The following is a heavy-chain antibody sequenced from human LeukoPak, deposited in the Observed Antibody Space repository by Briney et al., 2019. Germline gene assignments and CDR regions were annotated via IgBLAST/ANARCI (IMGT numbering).Heavy chain of an antibody. J-gene: IGHJ4*02. CDR2: IYYSGST. V-gene: IGHV4-39*02. D-gene: IGHD4-11*01. Sequence: SETLSLTCTVSGGSISISSYYWGWIRQPPGKGLEWIGSIYYSGSTYYNPSLKSRANISVDTSKTQFSLKLSSVTAADTAVYYCARDPRHDYSRIDYWGQGTLVTVSS. CDR3: ARDPRHDYSRIDY. CDR1: GGSISISSYY.